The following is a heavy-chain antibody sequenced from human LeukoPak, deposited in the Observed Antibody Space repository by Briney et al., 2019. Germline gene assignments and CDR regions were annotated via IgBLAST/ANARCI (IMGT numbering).Heavy chain of an antibody. CDR1: GFTFSSYG. Sequence: GGSLRLSCAASGFTFSSYGMHWVRQAPGKGLEWVAFIRYDGSNKYYADSVKGRFTISRDNSKNTLYLQMNSLRAEDTAVYYCARVKVEVQLFAPASGFDPWGQGTLVTVSS. V-gene: IGHV3-30*02. CDR3: ARVKVEVQLFAPASGFDP. D-gene: IGHD5-18*01. J-gene: IGHJ5*02. CDR2: IRYDGSNK.